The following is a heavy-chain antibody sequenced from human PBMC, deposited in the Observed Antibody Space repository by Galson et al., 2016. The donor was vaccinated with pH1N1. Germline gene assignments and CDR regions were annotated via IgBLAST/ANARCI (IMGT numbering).Heavy chain of an antibody. CDR1: GFTFSNYA. V-gene: IGHV3-23*01. D-gene: IGHD3-3*01. J-gene: IGHJ6*03. CDR3: AKYDLFGETIYYYYYMDV. CDR2: IGRSGGST. Sequence: SLRLSCAASGFTFSNYAMSWVRQAPGKGLEWVSGIGRSGGSTYYADSVKGRFTISRDNSKNTLYLQMNSLRAEDTAVYFCAKYDLFGETIYYYYYMDVWGQGTTVTVSS.